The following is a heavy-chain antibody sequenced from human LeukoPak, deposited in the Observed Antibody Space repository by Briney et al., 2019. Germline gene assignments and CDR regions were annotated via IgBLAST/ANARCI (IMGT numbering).Heavy chain of an antibody. CDR2: IKQDGSEK. CDR1: GFTFSSYW. J-gene: IGHJ4*02. CDR3: ARDHAAYSSGWYYFDY. V-gene: IGHV3-7*01. D-gene: IGHD6-19*01. Sequence: GGPLRLSCAASGFTFSSYWMSWVRQAPGKGLEWVANIKQDGSEKYYVDSVKGRFTISRDNAKNSLYLQMNSLRAEDTAVYYCARDHAAYSSGWYYFDYWGQGTLVTVSS.